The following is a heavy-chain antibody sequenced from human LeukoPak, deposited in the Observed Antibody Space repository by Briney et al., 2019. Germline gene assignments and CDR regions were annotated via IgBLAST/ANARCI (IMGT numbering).Heavy chain of an antibody. CDR2: INPNTGGT. CDR3: ASGGHSYPKSSWFDP. D-gene: IGHD5-18*01. CDR1: GYTFTGYY. V-gene: IGHV1-2*02. J-gene: IGHJ5*02. Sequence: ASVKVSCKASGYTFTGYYLHWMRQAPGQGLEWMGWINPNTGGTHFAQKFQGRVTMTRDTSIITVYMEVNRLRSDDTAVYYCASGGHSYPKSSWFDPWGQGTLVTVSS.